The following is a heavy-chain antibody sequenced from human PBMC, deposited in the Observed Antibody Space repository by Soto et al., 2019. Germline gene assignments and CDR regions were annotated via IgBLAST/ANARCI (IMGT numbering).Heavy chain of an antibody. Sequence: SETLSLTCTVAGGSISSYYWSRIRQPPGKGLEWIGYIYYSGSTNYNPSLKSRVTISVDTSKNQFSLKLSSVTAADTAVYYCARTMIAVAVHFDYWGQGTLVTVSS. CDR2: IYYSGST. CDR3: ARTMIAVAVHFDY. J-gene: IGHJ4*02. D-gene: IGHD6-19*01. CDR1: GGSISSYY. V-gene: IGHV4-59*08.